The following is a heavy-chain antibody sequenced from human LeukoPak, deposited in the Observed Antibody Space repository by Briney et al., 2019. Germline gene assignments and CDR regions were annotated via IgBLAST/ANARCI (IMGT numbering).Heavy chain of an antibody. CDR1: GGSISNYY. V-gene: IGHV4-59*06. J-gene: IGHJ4*02. Sequence: SETLSLTCIVSGGSISNYYWSWIRQHPGKGLEWIGYIYYSGSTYYNPSLKSRVTISVDTSKNQFSLKLSSVTAADTAVYYCASRRYHWNDVIEYWGQGTLVTVSS. CDR2: IYYSGST. D-gene: IGHD1-1*01. CDR3: ASRRYHWNDVIEY.